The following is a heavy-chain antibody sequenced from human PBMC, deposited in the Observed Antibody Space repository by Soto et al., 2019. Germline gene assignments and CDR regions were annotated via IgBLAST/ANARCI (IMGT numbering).Heavy chain of an antibody. J-gene: IGHJ6*02. Sequence: QVQLVQPGAEVMKPGASVKISCKASGFTSTRYSVHWVRQAPGQGPEWMGRINPNNGGTNYAQEFQGRFTMTRDTSTTIVYMDLSSLRSEDTAVYYCASRVNADFDVWDQGTTVTVS. CDR2: INPNNGGT. CDR3: ASRVNADFDV. D-gene: IGHD3-16*02. V-gene: IGHV1-46*01. CDR1: GFTSTRYS.